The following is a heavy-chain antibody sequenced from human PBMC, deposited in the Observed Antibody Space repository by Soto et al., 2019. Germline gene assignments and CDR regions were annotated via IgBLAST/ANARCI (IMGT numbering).Heavy chain of an antibody. Sequence: GGSLRLSCAASGFTFSSYGMHWVRQAPGKGLEWVAVISYDGSNKYYADSVKGRFTISRDNSKNTLYLQMNGLRAEDTAVYYCARSMVRGVMTYYYYYGMDVWGQGTTVTVSS. CDR1: GFTFSSYG. D-gene: IGHD3-10*01. CDR2: ISYDGSNK. V-gene: IGHV3-30*03. CDR3: ARSMVRGVMTYYYYYGMDV. J-gene: IGHJ6*02.